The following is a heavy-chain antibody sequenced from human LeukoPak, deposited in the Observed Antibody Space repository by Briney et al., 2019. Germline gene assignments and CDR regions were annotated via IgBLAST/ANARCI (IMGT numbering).Heavy chain of an antibody. CDR2: ISSSSSTI. D-gene: IGHD4-17*01. J-gene: IGHJ4*02. CDR1: GFTFSNYG. Sequence: GGSLRLSCAASGFTFSNYGMNWVRQAPGKGLEWVSYISSSSSTIYYADSLRGRFTISRDKAKNSLYLQMDSLRDEDTAVYYCARDRDYAFDYWGQGTLVTVSS. V-gene: IGHV3-48*02. CDR3: ARDRDYAFDY.